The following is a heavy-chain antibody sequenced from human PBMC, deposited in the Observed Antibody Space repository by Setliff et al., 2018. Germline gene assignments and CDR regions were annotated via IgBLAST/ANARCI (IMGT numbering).Heavy chain of an antibody. D-gene: IGHD5-18*01. CDR1: GGSISPYF. V-gene: IGHV4-59*01. CDR2: IYHNGNT. J-gene: IGHJ6*02. CDR3: VRDRTAYSYGLDV. Sequence: PSETLSLTSTVSGGSISPYFWSWIRQPPGKGLEWIGYIYHNGNTNFNPSLKTRVTMSVDPSKNQFALNLRSVTAADTAVYYCVRDRTAYSYGLDVWAQGTTVTVSS.